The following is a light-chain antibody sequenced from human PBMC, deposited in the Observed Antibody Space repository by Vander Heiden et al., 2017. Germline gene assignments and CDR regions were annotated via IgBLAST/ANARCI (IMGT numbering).Light chain of an antibody. CDR3: SSHTTIRTYV. J-gene: IGLJ1*01. CDR2: GVS. V-gene: IGLV2-14*03. Sequence: QSALTQPASVSGSPGQSITISCTGTSSDVGDYNHVSWYQQHPGKVPKLIIYGVSSRPSGVSNRFFGSKSGNTASLTISGLQAEDEADYYCSSHTTIRTYVFGTGTKVTVL. CDR1: SSDVGDYNH.